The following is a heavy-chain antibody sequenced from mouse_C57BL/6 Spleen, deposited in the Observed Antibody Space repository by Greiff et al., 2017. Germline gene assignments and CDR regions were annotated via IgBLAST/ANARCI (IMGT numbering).Heavy chain of an antibody. V-gene: IGHV1-55*01. Sequence: QPGAELVKPGASVKMSCKASGYTFTSYWITWVKQRPGQGLEWIGDIYPGSGSTNYNEKFKSKATLTVDTSSSTAYMQLSSLTSEDSAVYYCARWLGRGGAMDYWGQGTSVTVSS. CDR1: GYTFTSYW. CDR2: IYPGSGST. D-gene: IGHD4-1*01. CDR3: ARWLGRGGAMDY. J-gene: IGHJ4*01.